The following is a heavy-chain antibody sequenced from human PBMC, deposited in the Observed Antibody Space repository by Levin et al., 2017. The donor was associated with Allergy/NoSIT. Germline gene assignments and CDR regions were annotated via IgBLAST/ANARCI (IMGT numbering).Heavy chain of an antibody. V-gene: IGHV4-59*08. D-gene: IGHD3/OR15-3a*01. CDR1: GGSMSRYY. J-gene: IGHJ4*02. CDR2: IYYSGST. CDR3: ARGTWHFDY. Sequence: GSLRLSCTVSGGSMSRYYWSWIRRPPGKGLEWIGYIYYSGSTTYNPSLRSRLTISVDMSKNQFSLKLISVTAADTAVYYCARGTWHFDYWGQGTLVTVSS.